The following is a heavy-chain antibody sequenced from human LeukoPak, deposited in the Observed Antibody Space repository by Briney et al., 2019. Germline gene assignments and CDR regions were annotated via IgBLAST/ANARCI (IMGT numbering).Heavy chain of an antibody. Sequence: RSSETLSLTCSVSGGSIGRGSYYWGWIRQSPGKGLEWIGSIYYSGSTYYNPSLKSRVTISVDTSKNQFSLKLSSVTAADTAVYYCAREDGDYFSIGYWGQGTLVTVSS. CDR1: GGSIGRGSYY. J-gene: IGHJ4*02. V-gene: IGHV4-39*07. CDR3: AREDGDYFSIGY. CDR2: IYYSGST. D-gene: IGHD4-17*01.